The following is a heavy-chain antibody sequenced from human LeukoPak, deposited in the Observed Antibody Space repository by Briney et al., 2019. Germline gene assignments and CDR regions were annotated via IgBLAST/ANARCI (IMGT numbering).Heavy chain of an antibody. Sequence: SETLSLTCAVYGVSFSGYYWSWIRQPPGKGLEWIGEINHSGSTNYNPSPKSRVTISVDTSKNQFSLKLSSVTAADTAVYYCARWGSGWYYFDYWGQGTLVTVSS. J-gene: IGHJ4*02. D-gene: IGHD6-19*01. CDR2: INHSGST. CDR1: GVSFSGYY. CDR3: ARWGSGWYYFDY. V-gene: IGHV4-34*01.